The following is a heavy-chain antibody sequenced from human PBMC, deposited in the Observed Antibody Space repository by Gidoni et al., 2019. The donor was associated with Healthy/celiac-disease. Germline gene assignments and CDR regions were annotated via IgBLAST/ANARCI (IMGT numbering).Heavy chain of an antibody. D-gene: IGHD1-26*01. V-gene: IGHV3-15*01. CDR2: IKSKTDGGTT. J-gene: IGHJ4*02. CDR1: GFTFSNAW. Sequence: GGGLVKPGGSLRLSCAASGFTFSNAWMSWVRQAPGKGLEWVGRIKSKTDGGTTDYAAPVKGRFTIPRDDSKNTLYLQMNSLKTEDTAVYYCTTGLTQRSGSYRDYWGQGTLVTVSS. CDR3: TTGLTQRSGSYRDY.